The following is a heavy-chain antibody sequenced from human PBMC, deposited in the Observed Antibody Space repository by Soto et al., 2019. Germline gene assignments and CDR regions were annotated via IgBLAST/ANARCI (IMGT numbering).Heavy chain of an antibody. Sequence: GGSLRLSCAASGFTFSNAWMSWVRQAPGKGLEWVGRIKSKTDGGTTDYAAPVKGRFTISRDDSKNTLYLQMNSLKTEDTAVFYCSTDFPNFWSGYYGERGYWGQGTLVTVSS. CDR3: STDFPNFWSGYYGERGY. D-gene: IGHD3-3*01. V-gene: IGHV3-15*01. J-gene: IGHJ4*02. CDR2: IKSKTDGGTT. CDR1: GFTFSNAW.